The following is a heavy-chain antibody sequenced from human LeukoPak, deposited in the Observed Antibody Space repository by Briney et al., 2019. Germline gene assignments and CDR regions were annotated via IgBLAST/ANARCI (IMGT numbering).Heavy chain of an antibody. J-gene: IGHJ4*02. Sequence: QPGGSLRLSCAASGFTFSSYAMSWVRQAPGKGLEWVSAISGSGGSTYYADSVKGRFTISRDNSKNTLYLQMNSLRAEDTAVYYCAKEPMVGYIIAAAGTVRWGQGTLVTVSS. CDR3: AKEPMVGYIIAAAGTVR. D-gene: IGHD6-13*01. CDR1: GFTFSSYA. CDR2: ISGSGGST. V-gene: IGHV3-23*01.